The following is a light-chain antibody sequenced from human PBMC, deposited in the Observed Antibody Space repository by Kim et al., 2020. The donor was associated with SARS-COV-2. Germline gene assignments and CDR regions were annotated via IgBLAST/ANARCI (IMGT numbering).Light chain of an antibody. CDR2: DVS. CDR3: SSYTSSSPLYV. V-gene: IGLV2-14*01. Sequence: QSALTQPASVSGSPGQSITISCTGTSSDVGVYNYVSWYQQHPGKAPKLMIYDVSKRPSGVSNRFSGSKSGNTASLTISGLQAEDEADYYCSSYTSSSPLYVFGTGTKVTVL. CDR1: SSDVGVYNY. J-gene: IGLJ1*01.